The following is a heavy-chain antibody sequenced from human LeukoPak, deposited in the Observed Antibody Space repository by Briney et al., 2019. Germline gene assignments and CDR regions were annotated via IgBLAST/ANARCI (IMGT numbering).Heavy chain of an antibody. D-gene: IGHD5-24*01. V-gene: IGHV1-2*02. Sequence: ASVKVSCKASGYTFTGYYMHWVRQAPGQGLEWMGWINPNRGGTNYAQKFQGRVTMTRDTSISTAYMELSRLRSDDTAVYYCARGSAISRDGYNRGPPGYWGQGTLVTVSS. CDR3: ARGSAISRDGYNRGPPGY. J-gene: IGHJ4*02. CDR2: INPNRGGT. CDR1: GYTFTGYY.